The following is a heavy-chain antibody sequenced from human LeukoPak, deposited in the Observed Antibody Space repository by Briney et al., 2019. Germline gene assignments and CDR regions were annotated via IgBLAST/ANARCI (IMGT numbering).Heavy chain of an antibody. D-gene: IGHD6-13*01. Sequence: SVKVSCKASGGTFSSYAISWVRQAPGQGLEWMGRIIPILGIANYAQKFQGRVTITADKSTSTAYMELSSLRSEDTAVYYCARGLSLSSWYWYFDLWGRGTLVTVSS. CDR3: ARGLSLSSWYWYFDL. CDR1: GGTFSSYA. V-gene: IGHV1-69*04. J-gene: IGHJ2*01. CDR2: IIPILGIA.